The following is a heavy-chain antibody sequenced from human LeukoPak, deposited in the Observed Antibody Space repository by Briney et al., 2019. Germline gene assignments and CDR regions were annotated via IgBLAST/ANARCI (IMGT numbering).Heavy chain of an antibody. CDR2: INPSAGGT. J-gene: IGHJ4*02. Sequence: ASVKVSCKASGYAFITYYIHWVRLAPGQGLQWMGIINPSAGGTVYAQKFQGRVTMTRDTSINTDYMELSSLRSDDTAVYYCARDRRSSGWFLSHFDYWGQGALVTVSS. D-gene: IGHD6-19*01. V-gene: IGHV1-46*01. CDR1: GYAFITYY. CDR3: ARDRRSSGWFLSHFDY.